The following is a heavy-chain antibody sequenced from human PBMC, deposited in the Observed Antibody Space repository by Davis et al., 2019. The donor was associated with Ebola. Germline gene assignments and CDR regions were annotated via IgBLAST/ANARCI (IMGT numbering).Heavy chain of an antibody. J-gene: IGHJ4*02. CDR3: ARDGTGYSSGWTDY. V-gene: IGHV3-11*04. D-gene: IGHD6-19*01. CDR2: ISSSGSTI. CDR1: GFTFSDYY. Sequence: GESLKISCAASGFTFSDYYMSWIRQAPGKGLEWVSYISSSGSTIYYADSVKGRFTISRDNAKNSLYLQMNSLRAEDTAVYYCARDGTGYSSGWTDYWGQGTLVTVSS.